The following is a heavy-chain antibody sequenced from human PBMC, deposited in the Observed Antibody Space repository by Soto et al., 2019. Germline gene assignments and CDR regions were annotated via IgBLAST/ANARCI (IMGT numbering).Heavy chain of an antibody. D-gene: IGHD3-9*01. Sequence: ASVKVSCKASGYTFTSYYMRWVRQAPGQGLEWMGIINPSGGSTSYAQKFQGRVTMTRDTSTSTVYMELSSLRSEDTAVYYCARDEKYYDILTGYYPGNWFDPWGQGTLVTVSS. J-gene: IGHJ5*02. CDR3: ARDEKYYDILTGYYPGNWFDP. V-gene: IGHV1-46*01. CDR2: INPSGGST. CDR1: GYTFTSYY.